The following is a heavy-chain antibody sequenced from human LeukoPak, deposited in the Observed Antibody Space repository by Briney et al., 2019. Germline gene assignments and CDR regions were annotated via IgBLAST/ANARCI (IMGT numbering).Heavy chain of an antibody. J-gene: IGHJ6*03. CDR2: INHSGST. D-gene: IGHD2-2*01. V-gene: IGHV4-34*01. CDR3: ARRRLGYCSSTSCYYYYYMDV. CDR1: GGSFSGYY. Sequence: SETLSLTCAVYGGSFSGYYWSWIRQPPGKGLEWIGEINHSGSTNYNPSLKSRVTISVDTSKNQFSLKLSSVTAADTAVYYCARRRLGYCSSTSCYYYYYMDVWGKGTTVTISS.